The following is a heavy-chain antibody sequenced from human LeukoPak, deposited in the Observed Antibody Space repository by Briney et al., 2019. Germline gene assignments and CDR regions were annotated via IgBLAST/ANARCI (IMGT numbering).Heavy chain of an antibody. D-gene: IGHD3-10*01. CDR3: AREAENYGLPFDI. CDR1: GFTSSSYW. J-gene: IGHJ3*02. V-gene: IGHV3-7*01. Sequence: GGSLRLSCAASGFTSSSYWMSWVRQAPGKGLEWVANIKEDGSEKYYVDSVKGRFTISRDNAKKSLSLQMNSLRAEDTAVYYCAREAENYGLPFDIWGQGTMVTVSS. CDR2: IKEDGSEK.